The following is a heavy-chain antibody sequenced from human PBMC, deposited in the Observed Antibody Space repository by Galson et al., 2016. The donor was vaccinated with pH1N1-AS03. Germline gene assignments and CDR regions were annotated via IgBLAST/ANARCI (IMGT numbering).Heavy chain of an antibody. V-gene: IGHV4-39*02. CDR3: ATYMAGEGGRGY. D-gene: IGHD3-10*01. Sequence: SETLSLTCSVSGASISSRSYHWVWIRQPPGKGLEWIGIVDYNVGTYYNPSLKSRVTIPADTSNNRFSLKLSSVTAADTAIYYRATYMAGEGGRGYWGPGTLVTVSS. CDR1: GASISSRSYH. J-gene: IGHJ4*02. CDR2: VDYNVGT.